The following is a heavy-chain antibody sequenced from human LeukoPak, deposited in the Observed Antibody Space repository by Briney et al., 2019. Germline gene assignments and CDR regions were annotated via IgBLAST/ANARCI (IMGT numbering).Heavy chain of an antibody. D-gene: IGHD3-10*01. Sequence: PSETLSLTCTVSGGSINSYYWSWIRQPPGKGLQWIGCIHYSGSTNYNPSLKSRVTISVDTSKNQFSLKLSSVTAADTAVYYCARTAMVRGTYYMDVWGKGTTVTISS. J-gene: IGHJ6*03. V-gene: IGHV4-59*01. CDR2: IHYSGST. CDR3: ARTAMVRGTYYMDV. CDR1: GGSINSYY.